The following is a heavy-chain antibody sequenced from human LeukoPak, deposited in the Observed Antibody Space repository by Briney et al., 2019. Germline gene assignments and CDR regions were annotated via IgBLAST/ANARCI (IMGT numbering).Heavy chain of an antibody. CDR3: ARLLHSASFDY. D-gene: IGHD2-15*01. Sequence: GASVRVSCKASNYTFTNYGISWVRQAPGQGLEWMGWISGYNGKTNYAQKFHARVTMTTDTSTSTVYMELRSLRSDDTAVYYCARLLHSASFDYWGQGTLVTVSS. V-gene: IGHV1-18*01. CDR1: NYTFTNYG. CDR2: ISGYNGKT. J-gene: IGHJ4*02.